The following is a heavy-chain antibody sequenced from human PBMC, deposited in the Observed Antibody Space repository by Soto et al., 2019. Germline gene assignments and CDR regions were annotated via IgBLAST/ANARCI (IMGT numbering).Heavy chain of an antibody. J-gene: IGHJ6*03. D-gene: IGHD1-7*01. CDR1: GGSISTYY. CDR2: IYYSGST. CDR3: ARTNWNYVAYYYYYMDV. Sequence: SETLSLTCTFSGGSISTYYWSWIRQPPGKGLEWIGYIYYSGSTNYNPSLKSRISMSVDTSRNQFSLKLSSVTAADTAVYYCARTNWNYVAYYYYYMDVWGKGTTVTVSS. V-gene: IGHV4-59*01.